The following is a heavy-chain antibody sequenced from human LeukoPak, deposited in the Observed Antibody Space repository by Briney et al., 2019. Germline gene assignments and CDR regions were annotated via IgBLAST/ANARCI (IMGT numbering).Heavy chain of an antibody. CDR2: IKGKTDGGTT. CDR1: GFTFSNAW. Sequence: GGPLRLSCAASGFTFSNAWMNWVRQAPGKGLEWVGHIKGKTDGGTTDYAAPVKDRFTISRDDSQNTLYLQMNSLKTEDTAVYYCSTSLWPRGYWGQGTLVTVSS. D-gene: IGHD2/OR15-2a*01. CDR3: STSLWPRGY. J-gene: IGHJ4*02. V-gene: IGHV3-15*01.